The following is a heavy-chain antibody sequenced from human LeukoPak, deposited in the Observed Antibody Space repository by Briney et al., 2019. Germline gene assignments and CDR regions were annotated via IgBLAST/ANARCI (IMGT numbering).Heavy chain of an antibody. V-gene: IGHV3-23*01. CDR1: GFTFSSYA. D-gene: IGHD3-16*01. CDR3: AKGIRDLDY. CDR2: ISGSGGST. Sequence: GESLKISCAASGFTFSSYAMSWVRQAPGKGLEWVSAISGSGGSTYYADSVKGRFTISRDNSKNTLYLQMNSLRAEDTAVYYCAKGIRDLDYWGQGTLVTVSS. J-gene: IGHJ4*02.